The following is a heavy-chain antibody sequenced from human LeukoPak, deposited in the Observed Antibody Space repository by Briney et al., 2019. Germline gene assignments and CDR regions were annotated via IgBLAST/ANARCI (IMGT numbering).Heavy chain of an antibody. D-gene: IGHD4-17*01. CDR2: VWHDGSKT. J-gene: IGHJ4*02. Sequence: GRSLKLSCAASGFTFSTCHIHWIRQAPGKGLEWVALVWHDGSKTYYADSVKGRFTVSRDNSKNTLYPQMNSLRAEDTAVYYCAKDSNDYGDYNYFDFWGQGTLVTVSS. CDR3: AKDSNDYGDYNYFDF. CDR1: GFTFSTCH. V-gene: IGHV3-33*06.